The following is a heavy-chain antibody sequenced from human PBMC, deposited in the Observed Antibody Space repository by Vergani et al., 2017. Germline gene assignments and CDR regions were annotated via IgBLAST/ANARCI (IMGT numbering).Heavy chain of an antibody. CDR3: VRHPPYCTNGVCYTPLNFDY. CDR1: GYTFTSYG. D-gene: IGHD2-8*01. Sequence: QVQLVQSGAEVKKPGASVKVSCKASGYTFTSYGISWVRQAPGQGLEWMGWISAYNGNTNYAQKLQGRVTMTTDTSTSTAYMELRSLRSDDTAVYYCVRHPPYCTNGVCYTPLNFDYWGQGTLVTVSS. CDR2: ISAYNGNT. J-gene: IGHJ4*02. V-gene: IGHV1-18*01.